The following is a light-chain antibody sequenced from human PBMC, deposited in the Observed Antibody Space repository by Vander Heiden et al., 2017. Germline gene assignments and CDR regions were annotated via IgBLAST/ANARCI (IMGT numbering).Light chain of an antibody. V-gene: IGLV3-1*01. Sequence: SYELTQPPSVSVSPGQTASITCSGDKLGDKYACWYQQKPGQSPVLVIYQDSKRPSGIPERFSGSNSGNTATLTISGTQAMDEADYYCQAWDSSVEVFGGGTKLTGL. J-gene: IGLJ3*02. CDR2: QDS. CDR1: KLGDKY. CDR3: QAWDSSVEV.